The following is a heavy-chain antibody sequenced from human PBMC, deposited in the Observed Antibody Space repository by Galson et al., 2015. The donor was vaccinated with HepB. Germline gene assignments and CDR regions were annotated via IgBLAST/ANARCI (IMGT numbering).Heavy chain of an antibody. D-gene: IGHD6-19*01. J-gene: IGHJ4*02. V-gene: IGHV3-30*18. Sequence: SLRLSCAASGFTFYIHGMHWVRQAPGKGLEWMAVISHDGSITYYADSAKGRFTISRDNSKNRLFLQMNSLTVEDTAVYYCAKDRDDYGLAGLFDYWGQGTLVTVSS. CDR2: ISHDGSIT. CDR3: AKDRDDYGLAGLFDY. CDR1: GFTFYIHG.